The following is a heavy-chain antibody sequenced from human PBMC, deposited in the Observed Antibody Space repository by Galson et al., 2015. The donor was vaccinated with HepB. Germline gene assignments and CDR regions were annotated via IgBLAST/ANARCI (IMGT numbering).Heavy chain of an antibody. V-gene: IGHV1-2*04. CDR1: GYTFTGYD. J-gene: IGHJ6*02. CDR2: INPNSGGT. CDR3: ARDGYGMDV. Sequence: SVKVSCKASGYTFTGYDMNWVRQAPGQGLEWMGWINPNSGGTNYAQKFQGWVTMTRDTSISTAYMELRRLTSDDTAVYYCARDGYGMDVWGQVTTVTVSS.